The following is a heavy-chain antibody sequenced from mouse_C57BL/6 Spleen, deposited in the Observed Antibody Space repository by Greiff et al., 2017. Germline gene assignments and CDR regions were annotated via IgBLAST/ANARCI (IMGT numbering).Heavy chain of an antibody. Sequence: VQLKQSGPELVKPGASVKIPCKASGYTFTDYNMDWVKQSHGKSLEWIGDINPNNGGTIYNQKFKGKATLTVDKSSSTAYMELRSLTSEDTAVYYCARRGRRAWFAYWGQGTLVTVSA. D-gene: IGHD2-12*01. CDR3: ARRGRRAWFAY. CDR1: GYTFTDYN. V-gene: IGHV1-18*01. CDR2: INPNNGGT. J-gene: IGHJ3*01.